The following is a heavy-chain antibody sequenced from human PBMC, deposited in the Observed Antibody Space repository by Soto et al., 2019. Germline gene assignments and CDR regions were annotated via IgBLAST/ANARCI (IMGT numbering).Heavy chain of an antibody. V-gene: IGHV1-2*02. Sequence: GASVKVSCKASGYTFTGYYMHWVRQAPGQGLEWMGWINPNSGGTNYAQKFQGRVTMTRDTSISTAYMELSRLRSDDTAVYYCARPNVLLWFGESAFYGMDVWGQGTTVTVS. CDR1: GYTFTGYY. J-gene: IGHJ6*02. D-gene: IGHD3-10*01. CDR3: ARPNVLLWFGESAFYGMDV. CDR2: INPNSGGT.